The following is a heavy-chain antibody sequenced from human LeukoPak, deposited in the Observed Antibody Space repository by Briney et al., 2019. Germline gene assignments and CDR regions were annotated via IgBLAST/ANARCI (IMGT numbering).Heavy chain of an antibody. J-gene: IGHJ3*02. V-gene: IGHV3-21*01. CDR3: ARIRGSELLWFGNDAFDI. CDR1: GFTFSSYS. Sequence: PGGSLRLSCAASGFTFSSYSMNWVRQAPGKGLEWVSSISSSSSYIYYADSVKGRFTISRDNAKNSLYLQMNSLRAEDTAVYYCARIRGSELLWFGNDAFDIWGQGTMVTVSS. CDR2: ISSSSSYI. D-gene: IGHD3-10*01.